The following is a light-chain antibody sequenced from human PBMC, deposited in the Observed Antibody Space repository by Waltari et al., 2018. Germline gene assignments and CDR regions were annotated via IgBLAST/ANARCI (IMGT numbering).Light chain of an antibody. J-gene: IGKJ1*01. CDR3: QQRNKWPRT. CDR2: DAT. V-gene: IGKV3-11*01. Sequence: EIVLTQSPATLSVSPGERATLPCRASQTISADLAWYQHKPGRPPRLLIYDATNRATGIPARFSGSGSGTDYTLSISSLEPEDFAVYYCQQRNKWPRTFGQGTKVEIK. CDR1: QTISAD.